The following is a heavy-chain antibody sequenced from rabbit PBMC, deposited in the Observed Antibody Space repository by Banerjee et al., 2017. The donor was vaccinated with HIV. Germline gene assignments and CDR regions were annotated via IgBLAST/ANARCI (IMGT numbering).Heavy chain of an antibody. V-gene: IGHV1S43*01. CDR3: ARGAGSSWGYSYYFKL. J-gene: IGHJ4*01. Sequence: QQQLEESGGGLVKPGGTLTLTCTASGFSFSSSYWICWVRQAPGKGLEWIACIDTGTGSTWYAGWVNGRFTISRSTSLNTVDLKMTSLTAADTATYFSARGAGSSWGYSYYFKLWGPGTLVTVS. CDR2: IDTGTGST. D-gene: IGHD4-2*01. CDR1: GFSFSSSYW.